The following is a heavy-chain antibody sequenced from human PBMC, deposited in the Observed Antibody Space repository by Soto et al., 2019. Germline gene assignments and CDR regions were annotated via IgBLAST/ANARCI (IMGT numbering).Heavy chain of an antibody. CDR2: IYYSGST. Sequence: PSETLSLTCTVSGGSISSGDYYWSWIRQPPGKGLEWIGYIYYSGSTYYNPSLKSRVTISVDTSKNQFSLKLSSVTAADTAVYYCARAGGGSWYVRIDYWGQGTLVTVSS. V-gene: IGHV4-30-4*01. J-gene: IGHJ4*02. CDR3: ARAGGGSWYVRIDY. CDR1: GGSISSGDYY. D-gene: IGHD6-13*01.